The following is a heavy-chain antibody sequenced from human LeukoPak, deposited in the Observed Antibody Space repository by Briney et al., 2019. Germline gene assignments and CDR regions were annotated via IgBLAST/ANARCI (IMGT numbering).Heavy chain of an antibody. J-gene: IGHJ6*02. CDR1: GFTFSSYS. CDR2: ISSSVSYI. CDR3: ARGAVALYGMDV. V-gene: IGHV3-21*01. Sequence: PGGSLRLSCAASGFTFSSYSMSWVRQAPGKGLEWVSSISSSVSYIHYADSVKGRFTISRDNAKNSLYLQMDSLRAEDTAVYYCARGAVALYGMDVWGQGTTVTVSS. D-gene: IGHD2-21*01.